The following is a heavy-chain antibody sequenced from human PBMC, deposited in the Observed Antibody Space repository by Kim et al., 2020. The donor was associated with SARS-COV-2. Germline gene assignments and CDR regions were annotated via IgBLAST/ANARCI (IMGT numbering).Heavy chain of an antibody. V-gene: IGHV3-23*01. J-gene: IGHJ4*02. CDR2: ISGNGDNT. Sequence: GGSLRLSCAASGFTFYNYAMTWVRQAPGKGLEWVSGISGNGDNTYYADSVKGRFTISRDNSKNTLYLQMYSLRAEDTALYFCAKRNSDWFIFDHFEYWGQGTLVTVSS. D-gene: IGHD3-9*01. CDR1: GFTFYNYA. CDR3: AKRNSDWFIFDHFEY.